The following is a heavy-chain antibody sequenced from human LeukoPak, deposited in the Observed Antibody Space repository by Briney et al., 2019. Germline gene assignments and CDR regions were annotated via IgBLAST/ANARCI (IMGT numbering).Heavy chain of an antibody. V-gene: IGHV3-30*19. Sequence: GGSLRLSCAASGFTFSIYGMHWVRQAPGKGLEWVAVISYDGSNKYYADSVKGRFTISRDNSKNTLYLQMNSLRAEDTAVYYCARDYSSGGFDYWGQGTLVTVSS. J-gene: IGHJ4*02. CDR3: ARDYSSGGFDY. CDR2: ISYDGSNK. CDR1: GFTFSIYG. D-gene: IGHD6-19*01.